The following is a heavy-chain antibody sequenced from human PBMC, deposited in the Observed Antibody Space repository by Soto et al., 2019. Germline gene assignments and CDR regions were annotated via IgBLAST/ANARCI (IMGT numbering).Heavy chain of an antibody. D-gene: IGHD2-2*01. CDR2: IYYSGST. Sequence: QVQLQESGPGLVKPSQTLSLTCTVSGGSISSGGYYWSWIRQHPGKGLEWIGYIYYSGSTYYNPSLKSRVTISVDTSKNPFSLKLSSVTAADTAVYYCARSSTSANYLDYWGQGTLVTVSS. CDR3: ARSSTSANYLDY. CDR1: GGSISSGGYY. J-gene: IGHJ4*02. V-gene: IGHV4-31*03.